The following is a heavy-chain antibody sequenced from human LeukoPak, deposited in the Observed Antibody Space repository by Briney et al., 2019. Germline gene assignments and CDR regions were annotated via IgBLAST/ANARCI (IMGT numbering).Heavy chain of an antibody. CDR1: GFTFSNYG. CDR2: IRYDGSNK. J-gene: IGHJ3*01. CDR3: ARDPYPLGYCSSTSCLRSPFDV. V-gene: IGHV3-30*02. D-gene: IGHD2-2*01. Sequence: GGSLRLSCVASGFTFSNYGMHWVRQAPGKGLEWVAFIRYDGSNKYYADSVKGRFTISRDNAKNSLYLQMNSLRAEDTAVYYCARDPYPLGYCSSTSCLRSPFDVWGQGTMVTVSS.